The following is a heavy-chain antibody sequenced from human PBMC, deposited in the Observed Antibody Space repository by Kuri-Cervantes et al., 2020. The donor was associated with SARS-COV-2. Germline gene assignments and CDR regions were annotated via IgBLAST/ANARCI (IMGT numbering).Heavy chain of an antibody. Sequence: ASVKVSCKASGYTFTSYDINWVRQATGQGLEWMGWMNPNSGNTGYAQKFQGRVTMTRDTSISTAYMELSRLRSDDTAVYYCARDCSGTDCYVIVYGLSDWGQGTLVTVSS. CDR2: MNPNSGNT. D-gene: IGHD2-2*01. CDR1: GYTFTSYD. CDR3: ARDCSGTDCYVIVYGLSD. V-gene: IGHV1-8*02. J-gene: IGHJ4*02.